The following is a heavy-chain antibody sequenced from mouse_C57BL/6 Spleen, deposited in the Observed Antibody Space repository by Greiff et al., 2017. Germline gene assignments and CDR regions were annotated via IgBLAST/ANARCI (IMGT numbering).Heavy chain of an antibody. Sequence: QVQLQPPGAELVKPGASVKMSCKASGYTFTSYWITWVKQRPGQGLEWIGDIYPGSGSTNYNEKFKSKATLTVDTSSSTAYMQLSSLTSEDSAVYYCARRDYYGSFPYYFDYWGQGTTLTVSS. CDR2: IYPGSGST. CDR3: ARRDYYGSFPYYFDY. V-gene: IGHV1-55*01. J-gene: IGHJ2*01. D-gene: IGHD1-1*01. CDR1: GYTFTSYW.